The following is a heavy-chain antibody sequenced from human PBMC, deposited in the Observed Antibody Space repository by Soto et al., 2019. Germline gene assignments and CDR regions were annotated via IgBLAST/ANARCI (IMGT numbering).Heavy chain of an antibody. CDR2: IGTAGDT. D-gene: IGHD4-17*01. V-gene: IGHV3-13*04. Sequence: EVQLVESGGGLVQPGGSLRLSCAASGFTFSSYDMHWVRQATGKGLEWVSAIGTAGDTYYPGSVKGRFTISRENAKNSLYLQMNSLRAGDTAVYYCARDRRYGDDGLGMDVWGQGTTVTVSS. CDR3: ARDRRYGDDGLGMDV. J-gene: IGHJ6*02. CDR1: GFTFSSYD.